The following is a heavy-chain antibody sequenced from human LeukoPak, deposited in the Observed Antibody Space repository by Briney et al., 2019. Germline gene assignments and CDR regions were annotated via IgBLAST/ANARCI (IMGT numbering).Heavy chain of an antibody. Sequence: SETLSLTCTVSGGSISSSSYYWGWIRQPPGKGLDWIASIYYSGSTYYNPSLKSRVTIPIDTSKNQFSLKLSSVTAADTAVYYCARPNGDYYYGMDVWGQGTTVTVSS. D-gene: IGHD4-17*01. J-gene: IGHJ6*02. CDR2: IYYSGST. V-gene: IGHV4-39*01. CDR1: GGSISSSSYY. CDR3: ARPNGDYYYGMDV.